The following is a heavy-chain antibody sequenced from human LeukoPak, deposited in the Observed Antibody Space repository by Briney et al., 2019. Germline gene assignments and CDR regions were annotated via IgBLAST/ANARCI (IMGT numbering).Heavy chain of an antibody. Sequence: GGSLRLSCVATGFTFEDYTMHWVRQAPGKTLEWVSLISWDGTTYYTDSVKGRFTISRDNSKNSLYLQMDTLRSEDTAFYYCVKDLSYESSGHVLEYWGQGTLVTVSS. CDR1: GFTFEDYT. CDR2: ISWDGTT. J-gene: IGHJ4*02. D-gene: IGHD3-22*01. CDR3: VKDLSYESSGHVLEY. V-gene: IGHV3-43*01.